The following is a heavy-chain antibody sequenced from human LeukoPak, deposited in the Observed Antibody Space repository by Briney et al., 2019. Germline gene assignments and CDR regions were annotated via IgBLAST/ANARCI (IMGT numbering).Heavy chain of an antibody. CDR1: GFTFSSYS. CDR3: ARELNGAFDP. Sequence: GGSLRLSCAASGFTFSSYSMNWVRQAPGKGLEWVSYISSSSSTIYYADSVKGRFTISRDNAKNSLYLQMNSLRAEDTAVYYCARELNGAFDPWGQGTLVTVSS. V-gene: IGHV3-48*01. D-gene: IGHD1-1*01. J-gene: IGHJ5*02. CDR2: ISSSSSTI.